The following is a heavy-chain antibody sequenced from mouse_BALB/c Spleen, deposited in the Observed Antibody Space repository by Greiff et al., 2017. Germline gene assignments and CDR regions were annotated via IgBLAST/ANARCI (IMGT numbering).Heavy chain of an antibody. J-gene: IGHJ4*01. D-gene: IGHD2-10*01. V-gene: IGHV2-5-1*01. CDR2: LWRGGST. CDR3: AKKEGPYYGLYYYAMDY. CDR1: GFSLTSYG. Sequence: QVQLKESGPSLVQPSQSLSITCTVSGFSLTSYGVHWVRQSPGKGLEWLGVLWRGGSTAYNAAFMSRLSITKDNSKSQVFFKMNSLQADDTAIYYCAKKEGPYYGLYYYAMDYWGQGTSVTVSS.